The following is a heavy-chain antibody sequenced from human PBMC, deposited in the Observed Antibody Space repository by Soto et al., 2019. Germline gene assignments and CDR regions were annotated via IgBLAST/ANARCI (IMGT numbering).Heavy chain of an antibody. CDR2: IIPIFGTA. Sequence: SVKVSCKASGGTFSSYAISWVRQAPGQGLEWMGGIIPIFGTANYAQKFQGGVTITADESTSTAYMELSSLRSEDTAVYYCARGLTGTTWTPSGYWGQGTLVTVSS. CDR1: GGTFSSYA. D-gene: IGHD1-7*01. V-gene: IGHV1-69*13. J-gene: IGHJ4*02. CDR3: ARGLTGTTWTPSGY.